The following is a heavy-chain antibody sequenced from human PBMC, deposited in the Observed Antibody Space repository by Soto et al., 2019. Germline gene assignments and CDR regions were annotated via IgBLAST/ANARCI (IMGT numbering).Heavy chain of an antibody. CDR3: ARDRGGSGSPPPY. CDR1: GYTFTSYA. CDR2: INAGNGNT. Sequence: EASVKVSCKASGYTFTSYAMHWVRQAPGQRLEWMGWINAGNGNTKYSQKFQGRVTITRDTSASTAYMELSSLRSEDTAVYYCARDRGGSGSPPPYWGQGTLVTVSS. J-gene: IGHJ4*02. D-gene: IGHD3-10*01. V-gene: IGHV1-3*01.